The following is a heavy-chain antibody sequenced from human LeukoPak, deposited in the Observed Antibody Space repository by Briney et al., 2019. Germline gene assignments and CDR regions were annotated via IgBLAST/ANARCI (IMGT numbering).Heavy chain of an antibody. Sequence: GGSLRLSCAASGFTFSTYWMQWVRQVPGKGLVWVSRINSDGSDTNYADSVKGRFTISRDNAKNTLYLQMNSLRGDDTAVYYCVRASSWSIFDYWGQGTLVTVSS. J-gene: IGHJ4*02. CDR2: INSDGSDT. D-gene: IGHD6-13*01. CDR3: VRASSWSIFDY. V-gene: IGHV3-74*01. CDR1: GFTFSTYW.